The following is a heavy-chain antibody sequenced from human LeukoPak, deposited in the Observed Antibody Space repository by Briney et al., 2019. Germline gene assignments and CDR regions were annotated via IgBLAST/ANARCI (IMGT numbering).Heavy chain of an antibody. V-gene: IGHV4-39*01. Sequence: SETLSLTCTVSGGSISSSSYYWGWIRQPPGKGLEWIGSIYYSGSTYYNPSLKSRVTISVDTSKNQFSLKLSSVTAADTAVYYCASMPMATITFDYWGQGTLVTVSS. CDR1: GGSISSSSYY. CDR3: ASMPMATITFDY. J-gene: IGHJ4*02. CDR2: IYYSGST. D-gene: IGHD5-24*01.